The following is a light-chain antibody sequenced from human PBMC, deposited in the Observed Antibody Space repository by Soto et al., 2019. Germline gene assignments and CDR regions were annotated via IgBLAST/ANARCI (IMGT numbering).Light chain of an antibody. V-gene: IGLV2-23*01. CDR2: EGT. J-gene: IGLJ2*01. CDR3: CAYAGNNALV. Sequence: QSVLTQPASVSGSPGQSITISCTGTSSDVGSYNLVSWYQQHPGKAPKVMIYEGTKRPSGVSNRFSGSKSGNTASLTISGLQAEDEADYYCCAYAGNNALVFGGGTKVTVL. CDR1: SSDVGSYNL.